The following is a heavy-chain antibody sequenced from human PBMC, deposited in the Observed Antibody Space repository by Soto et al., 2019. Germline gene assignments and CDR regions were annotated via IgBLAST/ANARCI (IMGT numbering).Heavy chain of an antibody. V-gene: IGHV3-11*01. J-gene: IGHJ6*03. Sequence: EGSLRLSCAASGFTFSDYYMSWIRQAPGKGLEWVSYISSSGSTIYYADSVKGRFTISRDNAKNSLYLQMNSLRAEDTAVYYCAKVYSQRIAAHYYMDVWGKGTTVTVSS. CDR3: AKVYSQRIAAHYYMDV. D-gene: IGHD4-4*01. CDR1: GFTFSDYY. CDR2: ISSSGSTI.